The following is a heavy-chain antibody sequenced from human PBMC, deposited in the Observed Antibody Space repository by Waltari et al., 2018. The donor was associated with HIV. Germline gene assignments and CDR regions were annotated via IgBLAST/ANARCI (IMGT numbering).Heavy chain of an antibody. J-gene: IGHJ4*02. Sequence: QVQLLQSGPEVRKPGASVKVSCRASGYNFTGYSMHWVRQAPGQGLVWMGWSNPNSGNTRFAQKFKGRVTLTRVTSIRTAYLEMRRLKSDDTAIYYCARDGVGDAAVDYWGQGTLVTVS. CDR1: GYNFTGYS. CDR3: ARDGVGDAAVDY. V-gene: IGHV1-2*02. CDR2: SNPNSGNT. D-gene: IGHD1-26*01.